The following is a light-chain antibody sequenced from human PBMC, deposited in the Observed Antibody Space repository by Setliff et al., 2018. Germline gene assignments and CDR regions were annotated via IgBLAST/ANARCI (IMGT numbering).Light chain of an antibody. J-gene: IGLJ2*01. V-gene: IGLV2-23*02. CDR2: DVT. Sequence: QSVLTQPASVSGSPGQSVTISCTGTSSNVGGYNYVSWYQQHPGKAPNLIIYDVTKRPSGVSDRFSGSKSGNTASLTISGLQGEDEADYYCCSYAGSTTMAVFGGGTKGTV. CDR3: CSYAGSTTMAV. CDR1: SSNVGGYNY.